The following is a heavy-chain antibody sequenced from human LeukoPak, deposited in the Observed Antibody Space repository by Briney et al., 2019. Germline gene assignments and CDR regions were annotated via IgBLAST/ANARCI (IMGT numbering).Heavy chain of an antibody. CDR2: ISAYNGNT. Sequence: ASVKVSCKASGYTFTSYGISWVRQAPGQGLEWMGWISAYNGNTNYAQKLQGRVTITADESTSTAYMELSSLRSEDTAVYYCAISQITMVRGVITSNWFDPWGQGTLVTVSS. CDR1: GYTFTSYG. V-gene: IGHV1-18*01. CDR3: AISQITMVRGVITSNWFDP. D-gene: IGHD3-10*01. J-gene: IGHJ5*02.